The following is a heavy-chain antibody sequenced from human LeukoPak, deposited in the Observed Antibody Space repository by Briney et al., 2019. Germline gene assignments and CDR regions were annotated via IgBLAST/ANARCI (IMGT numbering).Heavy chain of an antibody. CDR3: ARNMVRGVQFDY. Sequence: GGSLRLSCAASGFTFSSYAMSWVRQAPGKGLEWVSAISGSGGSTYYADSVKSRFTISRDNSKNTLYLQMNSLRAEDTAVYYCARNMVRGVQFDYWGQGTLVTVSS. D-gene: IGHD3-10*01. J-gene: IGHJ4*02. CDR2: ISGSGGST. V-gene: IGHV3-23*01. CDR1: GFTFSSYA.